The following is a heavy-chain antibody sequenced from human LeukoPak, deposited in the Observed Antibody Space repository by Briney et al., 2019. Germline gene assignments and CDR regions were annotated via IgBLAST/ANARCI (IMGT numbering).Heavy chain of an antibody. D-gene: IGHD4-17*01. V-gene: IGHV4-59*01. CDR2: INYSGNN. Sequence: PSETLSLTCTVSGDSISSYYWTWIRQPPGKGLEWMGYINYSGNNNYNPSPKSRVTISVDTSKNQFSLRLTSVTAADTAVYYCAREGRQDYVYFDCWGQGTLVTVSS. CDR3: AREGRQDYVYFDC. J-gene: IGHJ4*02. CDR1: GDSISSYY.